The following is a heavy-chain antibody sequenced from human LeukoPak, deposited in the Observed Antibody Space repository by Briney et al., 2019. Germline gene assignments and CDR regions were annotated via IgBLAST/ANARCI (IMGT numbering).Heavy chain of an antibody. V-gene: IGHV4-59*08. D-gene: IGHD3-10*01. J-gene: IGHJ4*02. Sequence: PSETLSLTCTVSGDSISSYYWSWIPQPPGKGLEWIGCISYSGSTNYSPSLTSRVTMSVDTSHNQFSLNLSSVTAANTAVYYCATQRRVTRGFFDYWGQGTLVTVSS. CDR1: GDSISSYY. CDR2: ISYSGST. CDR3: ATQRRVTRGFFDY.